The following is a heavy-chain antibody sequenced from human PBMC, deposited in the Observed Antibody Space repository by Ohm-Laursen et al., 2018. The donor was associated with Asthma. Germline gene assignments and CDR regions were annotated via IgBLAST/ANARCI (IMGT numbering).Heavy chain of an antibody. CDR3: ARYITIFGVVTHYGMDV. D-gene: IGHD3-3*01. CDR2: MNPNSGNT. J-gene: IGHJ6*02. V-gene: IGHV1-8*01. CDR1: GYTFTSYD. Sequence: GASVKVSCKASGYTFTSYDINWVRQATGQGLEWMGWMNPNSGNTGYAQKFQGRVTMTRNTSISTAYMELSSLRSEDTAVYYCARYITIFGVVTHYGMDVWGQGTTVTVSS.